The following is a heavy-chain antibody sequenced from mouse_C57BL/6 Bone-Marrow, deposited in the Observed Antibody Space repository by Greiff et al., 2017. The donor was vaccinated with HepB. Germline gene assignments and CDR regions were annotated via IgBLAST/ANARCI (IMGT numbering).Heavy chain of an antibody. CDR1: GYSITSGYY. D-gene: IGHD3-2*02. CDR3: AREGLSFDY. Sequence: ESGPGLVKPSQSLSLTCSVTGYSITSGYYWNWIRQFPGNKLEWMGYISYDGSNNYNPSLKNRISITRDTSKNQFFLQLNSVTTEDTATYYCAREGLSFDYWGQGTTLTVSS. V-gene: IGHV3-6*01. J-gene: IGHJ2*01. CDR2: ISYDGSN.